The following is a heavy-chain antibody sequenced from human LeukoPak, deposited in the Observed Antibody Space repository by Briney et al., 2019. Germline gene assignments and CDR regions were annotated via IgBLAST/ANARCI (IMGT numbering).Heavy chain of an antibody. V-gene: IGHV4-59*01. CDR2: TYYSGST. Sequence: SETLSLTCTVSGGSISSYYWSWIRQPPGKGLEWIGYTYYSGSTNYNPSLKSRVTISVDTSKNQFSLKLSSVTAADTAVYYCARVGGVYNWFDPWGQGTLVTVSS. CDR1: GGSISSYY. D-gene: IGHD6-25*01. J-gene: IGHJ5*02. CDR3: ARVGGVYNWFDP.